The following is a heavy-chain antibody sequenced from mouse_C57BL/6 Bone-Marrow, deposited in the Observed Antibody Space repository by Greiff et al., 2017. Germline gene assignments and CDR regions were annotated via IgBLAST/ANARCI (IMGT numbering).Heavy chain of an antibody. CDR1: GFTFSSYA. J-gene: IGHJ1*03. D-gene: IGHD1-1*01. Sequence: EVKVVESGEGLVKPGGSLKLSCAASGFTFSSYAMSWVRQTPEKRLEWVAYISSGGDYIYYADTVKGRFTISRDNARNTLYLQMSSLKSDDTDMYYGTRDRDFSTRVVHWYFDVWGTGTTVTVSS. V-gene: IGHV5-9-1*02. CDR3: TRDRDFSTRVVHWYFDV. CDR2: ISSGGDYI.